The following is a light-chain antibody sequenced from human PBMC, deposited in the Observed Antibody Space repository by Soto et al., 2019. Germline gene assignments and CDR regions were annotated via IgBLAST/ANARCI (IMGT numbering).Light chain of an antibody. CDR3: GTWDSTLSAGV. V-gene: IGLV1-51*02. CDR1: SSNIGNNY. J-gene: IGLJ3*02. CDR2: ENS. Sequence: QSVLTQPPSVSAAPGQKVTISCSGSSSNIGNNYVSWYQQLPGTAPKLLIYENSLRPSGIPDRFSGSKSGTSATLGITGLQTWDEADYYCGTWDSTLSAGVFGVGTKLTVL.